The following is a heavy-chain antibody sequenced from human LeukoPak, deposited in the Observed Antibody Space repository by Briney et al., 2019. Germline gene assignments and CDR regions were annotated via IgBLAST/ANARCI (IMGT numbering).Heavy chain of an antibody. CDR1: GDSISNRDFY. D-gene: IGHD3-3*01. J-gene: IGHJ4*02. CDR3: VRSDDFWSGYYGY. CDR2: LYYSGNT. Sequence: PSETLSLTCSVSGDSISNRDFYWVWIRQPPGKGLEWIGSLYYSGNTYYNPSLKSRVTISVDTSKNQFSLKLSSVTAADTAVYYCVRSDDFWSGYYGYWGQGTLVTVSS. V-gene: IGHV4-39*07.